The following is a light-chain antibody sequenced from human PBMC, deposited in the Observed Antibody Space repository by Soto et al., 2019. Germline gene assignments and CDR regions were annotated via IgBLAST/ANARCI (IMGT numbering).Light chain of an antibody. CDR3: CSYAGTRTWV. Sequence: QSALTQPASVSGSPGQSITISCTGASSDVGKYNLVSWYQQIPGTAPKLVIYDVTKRPSGVSGRFSGSKSDNTASLTISGLQAEDESDYYCCSYAGTRTWVFGGGTQLTVL. V-gene: IGLV2-23*02. CDR2: DVT. CDR1: SSDVGKYNL. J-gene: IGLJ3*02.